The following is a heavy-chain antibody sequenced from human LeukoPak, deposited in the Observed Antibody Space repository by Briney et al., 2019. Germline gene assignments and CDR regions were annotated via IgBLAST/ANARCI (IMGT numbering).Heavy chain of an antibody. CDR2: IIPIFGTA. Sequence: SVKVSCKASGGTFSSYAISWVRQAPGQGLEWMGGIIPIFGTANYAQKLQGRVTMTTDTSTSTAYMELRSLRSDDTAVYYCAREWRAGNHDYWGQGTLVTVSS. V-gene: IGHV1-69*05. CDR3: AREWRAGNHDY. CDR1: GGTFSSYA. D-gene: IGHD1-14*01. J-gene: IGHJ4*02.